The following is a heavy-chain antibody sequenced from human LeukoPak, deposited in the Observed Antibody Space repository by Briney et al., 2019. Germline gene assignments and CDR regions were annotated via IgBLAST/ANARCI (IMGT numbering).Heavy chain of an antibody. V-gene: IGHV3-11*06. J-gene: IGHJ1*01. CDR2: ISSSSGYK. CDR3: ARQGLYDSSDFWTFQH. CDR1: GFIFSDYY. Sequence: PGGSLRLSCAASGFIFSDYYMSWIRQTPEKGLERLSYISSSSGYKSYADSLKGRFTISRDNAKNSVYLQMNSLSAEDTAVYYCARQGLYDSSDFWTFQHWGQGTLVTVSS. D-gene: IGHD3/OR15-3a*01.